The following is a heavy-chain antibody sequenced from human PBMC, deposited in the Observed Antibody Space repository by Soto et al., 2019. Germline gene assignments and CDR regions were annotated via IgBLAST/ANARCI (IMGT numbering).Heavy chain of an antibody. D-gene: IGHD2-2*01. V-gene: IGHV3-15*07. CDR1: GFPFNNAW. CDR3: TTDSRTALPEIRFDY. CDR2: VKSKADGGSG. J-gene: IGHJ4*01. Sequence: SLRLSCAASGFPFNNAWINWVRQVPGKGLEWVGRVKSKADGGSGDYAAPVKGRFVVSRDDSKDIVYLQMNSLKIEDTGVYYCTTDSRTALPEIRFDYWGHGTQVTVSS.